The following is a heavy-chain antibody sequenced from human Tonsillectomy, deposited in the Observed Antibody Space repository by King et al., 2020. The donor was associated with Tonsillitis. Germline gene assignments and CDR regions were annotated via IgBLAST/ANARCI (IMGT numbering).Heavy chain of an antibody. D-gene: IGHD6-6*01. V-gene: IGHV3-9*01. CDR3: AKEMFSLRASSSSLNYYYYGMDV. CDR2: ISWNSGSI. J-gene: IGHJ6*02. CDR1: GFTFDDYA. Sequence: EVQLVESGGGLVQPGRSLRLSCAASGFTFDDYAMHWVRQAPGKGLEWVSGISWNSGSIDYADSVKGRFTISRDNAKNSLYLQMNSLRTEDTALYYCAKEMFSLRASSSSLNYYYYGMDVWGQGTTVTVSS.